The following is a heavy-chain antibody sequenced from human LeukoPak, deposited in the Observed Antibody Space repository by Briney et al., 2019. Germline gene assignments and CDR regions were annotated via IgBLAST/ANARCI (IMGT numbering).Heavy chain of an antibody. Sequence: SETLSLTCTVSGGSISSSSYYWGWIRQPPRKGLEWIGSIYYSGSTYYNPSLKSRVTISVDTSKNQFSLKLSSVTAADTAVYYCARDDFYDYVWGSYRYFDYWGQGTLVTVSS. J-gene: IGHJ4*02. CDR3: ARDDFYDYVWGSYRYFDY. D-gene: IGHD3-16*02. V-gene: IGHV4-39*07. CDR2: IYYSGST. CDR1: GGSISSSSYY.